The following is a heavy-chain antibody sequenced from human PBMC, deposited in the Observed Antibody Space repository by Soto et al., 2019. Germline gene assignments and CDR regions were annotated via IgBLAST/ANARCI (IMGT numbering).Heavy chain of an antibody. CDR2: IIPILGIA. J-gene: IGHJ6*02. Sequence: AASVKVSCKASGYTFTGYYMHWVRQAPGQGLEWMGRIIPILGIANYAQKFQGRVTITADKSTSTAYMELSSLRSEDTAVYYCATGTDYYDSSGYLSNRYYYYGMDVWGQGTTVTVSS. V-gene: IGHV1-69*02. CDR1: GYTFTGYY. D-gene: IGHD3-22*01. CDR3: ATGTDYYDSSGYLSNRYYYYGMDV.